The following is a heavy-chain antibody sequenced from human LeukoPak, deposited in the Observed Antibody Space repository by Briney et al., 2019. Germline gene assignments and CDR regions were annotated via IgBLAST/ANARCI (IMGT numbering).Heavy chain of an antibody. V-gene: IGHV4-61*01. CDR2: IYYSGST. CDR1: GGSLSSGSYY. CDR3: ARATPIAPDY. Sequence: SETLSLTCTVSGGSLSSGSYYWSWVRQPPGTGLEWIGYIYYSGSTNYNPSLKSRVTISVDTSKNQFSLKLSSVTAADTAVYFCARATPIAPDYWGQGTLVTVSS. D-gene: IGHD6-13*01. J-gene: IGHJ4*02.